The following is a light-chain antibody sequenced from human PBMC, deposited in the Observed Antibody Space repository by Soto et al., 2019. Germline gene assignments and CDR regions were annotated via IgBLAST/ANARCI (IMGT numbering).Light chain of an antibody. CDR3: SSYTTSNTRQIV. CDR2: DVS. Sequence: QSVLTQPASVSGSPGQSITISCTGTSSDVGGYNYVSWYQQHPGKAPNFTIYDVSNRPSGVSNRFSGSKSGNTASLTISGLQAEEEADYYCSSYTTSNTRQIVFGTGTKVTVL. V-gene: IGLV2-14*01. CDR1: SSDVGGYNY. J-gene: IGLJ1*01.